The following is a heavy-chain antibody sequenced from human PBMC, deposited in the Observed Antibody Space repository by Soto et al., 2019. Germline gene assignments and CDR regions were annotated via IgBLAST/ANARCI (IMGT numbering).Heavy chain of an antibody. J-gene: IGHJ4*02. D-gene: IGHD2-15*01. CDR2: IYPGDSDT. Sequence: GESMKISCKGSGYSFTSYWSGWVRQMPGKGLEWMGVIYPGDSDTRYSPSFQGQVTISADKSISTAYLQWSSLKASDTAMYYCASLQGTVVAAFDYWGQGTLVTVSS. V-gene: IGHV5-51*01. CDR1: GYSFTSYW. CDR3: ASLQGTVVAAFDY.